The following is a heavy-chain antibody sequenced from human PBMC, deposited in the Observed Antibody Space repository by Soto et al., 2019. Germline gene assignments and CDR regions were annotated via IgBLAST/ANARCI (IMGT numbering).Heavy chain of an antibody. D-gene: IGHD3-10*01. CDR2: VYYSGST. J-gene: IGHJ4*02. CDR1: GDSISSNY. V-gene: IGHV4-59*01. CDR3: ARETFYYASGSYFAYFDY. Sequence: SETLSLTCSVSGDSISSNYWNWIRQPPGKGLEWIGYVYYSGSTNYIPSLKSRVTISVDTSKNQFSLKLTSVTAADTAVYYCARETFYYASGSYFAYFDYWGQGALVTVSS.